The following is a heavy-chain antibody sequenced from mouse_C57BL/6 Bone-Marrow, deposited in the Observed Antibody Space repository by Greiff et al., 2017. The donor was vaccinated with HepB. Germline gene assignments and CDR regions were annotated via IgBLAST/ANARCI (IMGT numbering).Heavy chain of an antibody. D-gene: IGHD1-1*01. CDR3: ARWGFYYGSRGAY. J-gene: IGHJ3*01. CDR1: GFTFSDYY. Sequence: EVQRVESGGGLVQPGGSLKLSCAASGFTFSDYYMYWVRQTPEKRLEWVAYISNGGGSTYYPDTVKGRFTISRDNAKNTLYLQMSRLKSEDTAMYYCARWGFYYGSRGAYWGQGTLVTVSA. V-gene: IGHV5-12*01. CDR2: ISNGGGST.